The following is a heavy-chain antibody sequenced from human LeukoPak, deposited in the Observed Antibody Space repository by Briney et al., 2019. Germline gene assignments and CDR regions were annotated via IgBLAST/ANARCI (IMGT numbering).Heavy chain of an antibody. CDR3: ARYYASGWYEGGFDY. CDR2: LYYSENS. J-gene: IGHJ4*02. D-gene: IGHD6-19*01. V-gene: IGHV4-38-2*02. Sequence: PSETLSLTCNVSGYSISSGSYWGWIRQSPGKGLEWIGNLYYSENSYYNPSLKSRLTISKDTSKNQFSLRLSSVTAADTAVYYCARYYASGWYEGGFDYWGQGTLVTVSS. CDR1: GYSISSGSY.